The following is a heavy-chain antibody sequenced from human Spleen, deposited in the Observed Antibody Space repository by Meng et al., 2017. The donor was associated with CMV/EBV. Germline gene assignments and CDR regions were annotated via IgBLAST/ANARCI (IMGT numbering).Heavy chain of an antibody. V-gene: IGHV3-7*01. CDR1: GFTFSSYW. CDR3: ARDREFYYCSSTSCYTQRVFDY. D-gene: IGHD2-2*02. J-gene: IGHJ4*02. CDR2: IRQDGSEK. Sequence: GESLKISCAASGFTFSSYWMSWVRQAPGKGLEWVANIRQDGSEKYYVDSVKGRFTISRDNAKNSLYLQMNSLRAEDTAVYYCARDREFYYCSSTSCYTQRVFDYWGQGTLVTVSS.